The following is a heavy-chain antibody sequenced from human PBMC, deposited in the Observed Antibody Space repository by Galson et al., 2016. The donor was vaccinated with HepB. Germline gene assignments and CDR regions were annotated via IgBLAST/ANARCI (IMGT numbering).Heavy chain of an antibody. Sequence: TLSLTCTVSGVSISSGGYYWSWIRQYPGKGLEWIGYTYYRWSTYYNPSLESRVTISVDTSKNQFSLKLSSVTAADTAVYYCARDLNYDILTGPTYDAFDIWGQGIMVTVSS. V-gene: IGHV4-31*03. CDR2: TYYRWST. D-gene: IGHD3-9*01. CDR1: GVSISSGGYY. CDR3: ARDLNYDILTGPTYDAFDI. J-gene: IGHJ3*02.